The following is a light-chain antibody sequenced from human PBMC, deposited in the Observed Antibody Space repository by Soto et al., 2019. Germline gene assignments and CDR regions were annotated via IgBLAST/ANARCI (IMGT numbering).Light chain of an antibody. J-gene: IGKJ2*01. CDR1: QSISNW. Sequence: DIQMTQSPSTLSSSVGDRVTITCRASQSISNWLAWYQQKPGKAPKLLIYKASRLQSGVPSRFSGSGSGTELTLTISSLQPDDFATYYCQQYSSFPYTFGQGTKLEIK. CDR3: QQYSSFPYT. V-gene: IGKV1-5*03. CDR2: KAS.